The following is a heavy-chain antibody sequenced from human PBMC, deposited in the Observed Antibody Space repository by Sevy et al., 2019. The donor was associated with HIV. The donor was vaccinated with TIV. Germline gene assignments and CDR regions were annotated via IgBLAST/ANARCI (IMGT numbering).Heavy chain of an antibody. D-gene: IGHD5-12*01. CDR2: IYYTGST. Sequence: SETLSLTCTVFGGSISAYYWSWIRQSPEKGLQYIGYIYYTGSTHYNPSPKSRVTISIDTSKNQFSLRLTSVTAADTAIYYCARAPPVRSGDDALNWFDPWGQGTLVTVSS. CDR1: GGSISAYY. CDR3: ARAPPVRSGDDALNWFDP. J-gene: IGHJ5*02. V-gene: IGHV4-59*01.